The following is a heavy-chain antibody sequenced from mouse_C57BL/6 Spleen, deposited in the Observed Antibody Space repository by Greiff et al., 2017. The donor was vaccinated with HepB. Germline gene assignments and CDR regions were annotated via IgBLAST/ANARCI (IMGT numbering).Heavy chain of an antibody. V-gene: IGHV1-82*01. CDR1: GYAFSSSW. J-gene: IGHJ2*01. Sequence: VKLMESGPELVKPGASVKISCKASGYAFSSSWMNWVKQRPGKGLEWIGRIYPGDGDTNYNGKFKGKATLTADKSSSTAYMQLSSLTSEDSAVYFCARREDWVFDYWGQGTTLTVSS. CDR3: ARREDWVFDY. CDR2: IYPGDGDT.